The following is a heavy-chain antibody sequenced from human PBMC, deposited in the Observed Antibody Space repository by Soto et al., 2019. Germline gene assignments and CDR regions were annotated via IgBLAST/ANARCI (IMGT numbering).Heavy chain of an antibody. CDR1: GDRLTCCH. Sequence: PAKACSKAPGDRLTCCHLQSLRHELGQGLEWXGGXXPXXGXTXXXQXXXGRVSMTADDSTSTAHMVLSSLRSEDTANYYCAIYYTSGYYYTLDVWGQGTTVTVSS. D-gene: IGHD3-3*01. V-gene: IGHV1-69*13. J-gene: IGHJ6*02. CDR2: XXPXXGXT. CDR3: AIYYTSGYYYTLDV.